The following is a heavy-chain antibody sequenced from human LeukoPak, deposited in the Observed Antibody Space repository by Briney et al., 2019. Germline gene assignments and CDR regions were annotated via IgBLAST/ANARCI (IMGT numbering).Heavy chain of an antibody. V-gene: IGHV3-66*03. CDR1: GFIVSSHY. Sequence: GGSLRLSCAASGFIVSSHYMSWVRQAPGKGLEWVSVIYSSGSRYYADSVRGRFTISRDSSKNTVYLQMNSLRTEDTAVYYCARDCGGAFRGWFDPWGQGTLVTVSS. D-gene: IGHD2-21*01. J-gene: IGHJ5*02. CDR2: IYSSGSR. CDR3: ARDCGGAFRGWFDP.